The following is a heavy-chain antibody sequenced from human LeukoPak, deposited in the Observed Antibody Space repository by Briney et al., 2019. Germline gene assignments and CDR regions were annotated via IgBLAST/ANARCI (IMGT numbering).Heavy chain of an antibody. CDR2: INPNSGDT. V-gene: IGHV1-2*02. CDR3: ARDNSYGSLSAFDF. J-gene: IGHJ3*01. Sequence: ASVTVSCKASGYAFTGYFFHWVRQAPGQGVEWMGWINPNSGDTNYAQKFQGRVTMTRDTSISTAYMDLSRLRDDDTAVYYCARDNSYGSLSAFDFWGQGTVVTVSS. CDR1: GYAFTGYF. D-gene: IGHD5-18*01.